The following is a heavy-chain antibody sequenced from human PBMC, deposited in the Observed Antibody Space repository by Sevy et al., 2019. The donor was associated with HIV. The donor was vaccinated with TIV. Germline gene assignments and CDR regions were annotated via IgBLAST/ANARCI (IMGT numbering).Heavy chain of an antibody. Sequence: SETLSLTCTVSGASISSSGYYWGWIRQPPGKGLEWIATINYNGITFYNPSLKSPITISADTSRNQFSLDLKSVTAADTAIYYCAGPILTYNNGWSYYDYWGQGTVVTVSS. J-gene: IGHJ4*02. CDR1: GASISSSGYY. CDR3: AGPILTYNNGWSYYDY. D-gene: IGHD3-10*01. CDR2: INYNGIT. V-gene: IGHV4-39*01.